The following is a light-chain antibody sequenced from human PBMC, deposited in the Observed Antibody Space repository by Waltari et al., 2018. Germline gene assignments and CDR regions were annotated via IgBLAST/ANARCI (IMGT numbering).Light chain of an antibody. CDR2: DVS. Sequence: QSALTQPRSVSGSPGPSVTISCTCTSTDDVGYNYVSWYPQHPGKSPKLLIYDVSKRPSGVPDRFSGSKSGNTASLTISGLQAEDESDYYCCSYAGSYTVVFGGGTKLTVL. V-gene: IGLV2-11*02. J-gene: IGLJ2*01. CDR3: CSYAGSYTVV. CDR1: STDDVGYNY.